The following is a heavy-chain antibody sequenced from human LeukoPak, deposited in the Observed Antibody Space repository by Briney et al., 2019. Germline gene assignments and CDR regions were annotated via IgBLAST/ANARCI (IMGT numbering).Heavy chain of an antibody. Sequence: GGSLRLSCAASGFTFSTYSMNWVRQAPGKGLEWVSSISSRRSYIYYADSVKGRFTISRDNAKNSLYLQMNSLRAEDTAVYYCVRDADTAMGYGMDVWGKGTTVTVSS. J-gene: IGHJ6*04. CDR2: ISSRRSYI. D-gene: IGHD5-18*01. CDR1: GFTFSTYS. CDR3: VRDADTAMGYGMDV. V-gene: IGHV3-21*01.